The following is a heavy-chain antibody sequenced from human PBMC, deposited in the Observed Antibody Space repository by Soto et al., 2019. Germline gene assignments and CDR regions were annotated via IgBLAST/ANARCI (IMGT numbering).Heavy chain of an antibody. V-gene: IGHV4-34*01. CDR2: INHSGST. CDR3: ARVIAYCTSTSCSAVGWFDP. J-gene: IGHJ5*02. CDR1: GGSFSGYY. Sequence: QVQLQQWGAGLLKPSETLSLTCAVYGGSFSGYYWSWIRQPPGKGLEWIGEINHSGSTNYNPSLKIRVTKSVHTSKNQFSLNLSSVTAADTAVYYCARVIAYCTSTSCSAVGWFDPWGQGTLVTVSS. D-gene: IGHD2-2*01.